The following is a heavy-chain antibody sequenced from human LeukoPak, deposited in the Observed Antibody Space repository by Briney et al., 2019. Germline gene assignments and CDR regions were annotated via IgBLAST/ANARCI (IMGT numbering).Heavy chain of an antibody. CDR3: AGSRSDFDWLLYADY. D-gene: IGHD3-9*01. CDR1: GFTFSSYA. Sequence: GGSLRLSCAASGFTFSSYAMHWVRQAPGKGLEWVAVISYDGSNKYYADSVKGRFTISRDNSKNTLYLQMNSLRAEDTAVYYCAGSRSDFDWLLYADYWGQGTLVTVSS. V-gene: IGHV3-30*04. J-gene: IGHJ4*02. CDR2: ISYDGSNK.